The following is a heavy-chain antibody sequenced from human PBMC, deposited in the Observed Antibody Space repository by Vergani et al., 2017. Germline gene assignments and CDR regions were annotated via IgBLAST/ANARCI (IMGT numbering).Heavy chain of an antibody. J-gene: IGHJ4*02. CDR2: IRYDGSNK. CDR3: AKDYGGNSNYFDY. V-gene: IGHV3-30*02. CDR1: GFTFSSYG. Sequence: QVQLVESGGGVVQPGGSLRLSCAASGFTFSSYGMHWVRLAPGKGLEWVAFIRYDGSNKYYADSVKGRFTISRDNSKNTLYLQMNSLRAEDTAVYYCAKDYGGNSNYFDYWGQGTLVTVSS. D-gene: IGHD4-23*01.